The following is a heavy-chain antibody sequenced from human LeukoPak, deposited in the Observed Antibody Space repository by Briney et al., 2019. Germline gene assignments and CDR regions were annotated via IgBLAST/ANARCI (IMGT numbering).Heavy chain of an antibody. J-gene: IGHJ6*02. D-gene: IGHD3-16*01. CDR3: ARTQGQSYGPPYYYYYGMDV. CDR2: INPNSGGT. CDR1: GYTFTGYY. Sequence: GASVKVSCEASGYTFTGYYMHWVRQAPGQGLEWMGWINPNSGGTNYAQKFQGRVTMTRDTSISTAYLELSRLRSDDTAVYYCARTQGQSYGPPYYYYYGMDVWGQGTTVTVSS. V-gene: IGHV1-2*02.